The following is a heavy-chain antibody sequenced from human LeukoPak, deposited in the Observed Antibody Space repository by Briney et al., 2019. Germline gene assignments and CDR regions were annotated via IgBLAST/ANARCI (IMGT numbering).Heavy chain of an antibody. V-gene: IGHV1-69*02. CDR1: AGTFSSYT. Sequence: ASVKFSCTASAGTFSSYTISWVRQAPGQGIEWMGRVVPILGIANYAQKFQGRVTITADKSTSTAYMELSSLRSEDTAVYYCASRYPLGPLYYYYGMDVWGQGTTVTVSS. CDR3: ASRYPLGPLYYYYGMDV. CDR2: VVPILGIA. J-gene: IGHJ6*02. D-gene: IGHD3-9*01.